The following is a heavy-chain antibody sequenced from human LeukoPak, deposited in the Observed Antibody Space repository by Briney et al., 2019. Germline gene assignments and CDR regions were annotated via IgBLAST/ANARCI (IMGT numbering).Heavy chain of an antibody. D-gene: IGHD5-24*01. J-gene: IGHJ4*02. CDR2: INQDGSEK. Sequence: GGSLRLSCAASGFTFSSYWMSWVRQAPGKGLEWVANINQDGSEKYYVDSVKGRFTISRHNAKNSLYLQMNSLRAEVTAVYYCARDPLKWLQLDYWGQGTLVTVSS. CDR1: GFTFSSYW. CDR3: ARDPLKWLQLDY. V-gene: IGHV3-7*01.